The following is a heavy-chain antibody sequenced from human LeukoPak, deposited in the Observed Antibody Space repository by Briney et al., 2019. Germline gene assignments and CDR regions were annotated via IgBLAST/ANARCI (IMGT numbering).Heavy chain of an antibody. V-gene: IGHV4-59*01. D-gene: IGHD6-19*01. CDR1: GGSISSYY. CDR3: ARVSVDSSGWKSYYYYYYMDV. J-gene: IGHJ6*03. Sequence: SETLSLTCTVSGGSISSYYWSWIRQPPGKGLEWIGYIYYSGSTNYNPSLKSRVTISVDTSKNQFSLKLSSVTAADTAVYYCARVSVDSSGWKSYYYYYYMDVWGKGTTVTVSS. CDR2: IYYSGST.